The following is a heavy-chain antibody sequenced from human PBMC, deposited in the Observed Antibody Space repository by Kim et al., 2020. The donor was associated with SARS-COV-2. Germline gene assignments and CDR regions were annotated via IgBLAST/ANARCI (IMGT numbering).Heavy chain of an antibody. CDR1: GFTFSSYS. V-gene: IGHV3-21*01. CDR3: ARDKEEYQLLLVYYYYGMDV. J-gene: IGHJ6*02. Sequence: GGSLRLSCAASGFTFSSYSMNWVRQAPGKGLEWVSSISSSSSYIYYADSVKGRFTISRDNAKNSLYLQMNSLRAEDTAVYYCARDKEEYQLLLVYYYYGMDVWGQGTTVTVSS. CDR2: ISSSSSYI. D-gene: IGHD2-2*01.